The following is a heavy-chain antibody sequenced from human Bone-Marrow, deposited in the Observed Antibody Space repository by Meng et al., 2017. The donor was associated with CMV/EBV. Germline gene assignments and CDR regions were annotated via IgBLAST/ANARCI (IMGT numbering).Heavy chain of an antibody. CDR1: GFTFSDYY. Sequence: GGSLRLSCAASGFTFSDYYMSWIRQAPGKGLEWVSYISSSGSTIYYADSVKGRFTISRDNAKNSLYLQMNSLRAEDTALYYCAKDTRDIVVVPAARGHAFDIWGQGTMVTVSS. V-gene: IGHV3-11*01. CDR2: ISSSGSTI. D-gene: IGHD2-2*01. CDR3: AKDTRDIVVVPAARGHAFDI. J-gene: IGHJ3*02.